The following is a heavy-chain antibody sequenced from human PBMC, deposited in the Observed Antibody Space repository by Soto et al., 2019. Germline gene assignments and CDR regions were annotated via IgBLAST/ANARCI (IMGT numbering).Heavy chain of an antibody. V-gene: IGHV3-30*04. CDR2: TSYDENYK. Sequence: QVHLVESGGGVVQPGRSLRLSCAASGFTFSGYAMHWVRQAPGKGLEWVAATSYDENYKYYADSVKGRFTISRDNSKNTLVLQMNSLRTEDTAVYYCARQGGSSGRWYFDYWGQGSLVTVSS. D-gene: IGHD3-10*01. CDR1: GFTFSGYA. CDR3: ARQGGSSGRWYFDY. J-gene: IGHJ4*02.